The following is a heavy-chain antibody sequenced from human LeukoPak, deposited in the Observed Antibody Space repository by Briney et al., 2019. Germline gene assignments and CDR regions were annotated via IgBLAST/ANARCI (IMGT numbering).Heavy chain of an antibody. CDR1: GFTFSSYW. CDR3: AKAPFFYYDSSGYLTH. Sequence: GGSLRLSCAASGFTFSSYWMHWVRQAPGKGLVWVSRINTDGSSTRYADSVKGRFTISRANDKNTLYLQMNGLRVEDTAVYYCAKAPFFYYDSSGYLTHWGQETLVTVSS. D-gene: IGHD3-22*01. CDR2: INTDGSST. J-gene: IGHJ4*02. V-gene: IGHV3-74*01.